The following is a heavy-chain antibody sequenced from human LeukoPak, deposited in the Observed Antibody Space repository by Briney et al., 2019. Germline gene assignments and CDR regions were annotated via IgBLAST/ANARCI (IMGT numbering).Heavy chain of an antibody. D-gene: IGHD2-2*01. CDR3: AKDSAVVVPAATDAFDI. CDR2: IRYDGSNK. V-gene: IGHV3-30*02. Sequence: GGSLRLSCAASGFTLSSYGMHWVRQAPGKGLEWVAFIRYDGSNKYYADSVKGRFTISRDNSKNTLYLQMNSLRAEDTAVYYCAKDSAVVVPAATDAFDIWGQGTMVTVSS. J-gene: IGHJ3*02. CDR1: GFTLSSYG.